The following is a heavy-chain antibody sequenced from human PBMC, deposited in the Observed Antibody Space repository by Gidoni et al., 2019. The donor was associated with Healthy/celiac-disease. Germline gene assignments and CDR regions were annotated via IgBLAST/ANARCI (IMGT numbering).Heavy chain of an antibody. CDR1: GGSISSGGFS. Sequence: QLQLQESGSGLVKPSQTLSLTCAVSGGSISSGGFSWYWLRQPPGKGLDYIGYIYHSGSTYYNPSLKSRVTISVDRSKNQFSLKLSSVTAADTAVYYCARSITGTPPYYSGMDVWGQGTTVTVSS. J-gene: IGHJ6*02. CDR3: ARSITGTPPYYSGMDV. V-gene: IGHV4-30-2*01. D-gene: IGHD1-7*01. CDR2: IYHSGST.